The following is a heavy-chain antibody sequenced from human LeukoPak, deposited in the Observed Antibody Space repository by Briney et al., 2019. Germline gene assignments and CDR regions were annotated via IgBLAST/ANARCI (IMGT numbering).Heavy chain of an antibody. V-gene: IGHV3-73*01. Sequence: GGSLRLSCAASGFTFSGSAMHWVRQASGKGLEWVGRIRSKANSYATAYAASVKGRFTISRDDSKNTAYLQKNSLKTEDTAVYYCAKSGRDIVVVPAPVNFWGQGTLVTVSS. D-gene: IGHD2-2*01. CDR3: AKSGRDIVVVPAPVNF. CDR2: IRSKANSYAT. J-gene: IGHJ4*02. CDR1: GFTFSGSA.